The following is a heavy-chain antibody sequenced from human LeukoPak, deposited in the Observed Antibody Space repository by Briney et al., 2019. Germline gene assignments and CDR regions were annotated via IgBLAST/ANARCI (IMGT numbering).Heavy chain of an antibody. CDR2: IIPIFGIA. J-gene: IGHJ4*02. D-gene: IGHD3-22*01. Sequence: AASVKVSCRASGGTFSSYAISWVRQAPGEGLEWMGRIIPIFGIANYAQKFQGRVTITADKSTSTAYMELSSLRSEDTAAYYCARERADSSGYYIFDYWGQGTLVTVSS. CDR1: GGTFSSYA. CDR3: ARERADSSGYYIFDY. V-gene: IGHV1-69*04.